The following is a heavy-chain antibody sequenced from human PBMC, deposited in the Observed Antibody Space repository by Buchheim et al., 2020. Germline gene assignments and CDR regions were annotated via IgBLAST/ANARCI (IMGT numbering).Heavy chain of an antibody. D-gene: IGHD3-10*01. CDR2: ISYDGSNK. V-gene: IGHV3-30*18. CDR3: AKDLERPKLLWFGESSSYGMDV. J-gene: IGHJ6*02. Sequence: QVQLVESGGGVVQPGRSLRLSCAASGFTFSSYGMHWVRQAPGKGLEWVAVISYDGSNKYYADSVKGRFTTSRDNSKNTLYLQMNSLRAEDTAVYYCAKDLERPKLLWFGESSSYGMDVWGQGTT. CDR1: GFTFSSYG.